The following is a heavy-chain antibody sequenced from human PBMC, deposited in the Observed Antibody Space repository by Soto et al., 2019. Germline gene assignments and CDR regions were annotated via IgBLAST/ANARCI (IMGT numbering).Heavy chain of an antibody. Sequence: PGGSLRLSCAASGFTFSNYGMHWVRQAPGKGLECVAIIWHDGNNKYYADSVRGRFTISRDNSKNRLYLQMNSLRAEDTAVYYCASDLVGASDSYGLDVWGQGTPVTVS. CDR2: IWHDGNNK. D-gene: IGHD1-26*01. V-gene: IGHV3-33*01. CDR3: ASDLVGASDSYGLDV. CDR1: GFTFSNYG. J-gene: IGHJ6*02.